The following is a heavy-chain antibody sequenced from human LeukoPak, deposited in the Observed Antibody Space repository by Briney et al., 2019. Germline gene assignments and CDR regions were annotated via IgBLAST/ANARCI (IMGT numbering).Heavy chain of an antibody. CDR3: ARVGKYYYDSSGYYYVN. CDR2: ISSNGVST. CDR1: GFIFTDYW. Sequence: GGSLRLSCAASGFIFTDYWMHWVRQAPGKELECVSAISSNGVSTYYANSVKGRFTISRDNSKNTLYLQMGSLRAEDMAVYYCARVGKYYYDSSGYYYVNWGQGTLVTVSS. V-gene: IGHV3-64*01. J-gene: IGHJ4*02. D-gene: IGHD3-22*01.